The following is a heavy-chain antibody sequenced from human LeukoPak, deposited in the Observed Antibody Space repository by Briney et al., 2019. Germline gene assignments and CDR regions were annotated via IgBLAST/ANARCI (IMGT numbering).Heavy chain of an antibody. CDR2: ISAYNGNT. J-gene: IGHJ5*02. CDR3: ARDLGPYCSSTSCQEYWFDP. CDR1: GYTFTSYG. Sequence: EASVKVSCKASGYTFTSYGISWVRQAPGQGLEWMGWISAYNGNTNYAQKLQGRVTMTTDTSTSTAYMELRSLRSDDTAVYYCARDLGPYCSSTSCQEYWFDPWGQGTLVTVSS. D-gene: IGHD2-2*01. V-gene: IGHV1-18*01.